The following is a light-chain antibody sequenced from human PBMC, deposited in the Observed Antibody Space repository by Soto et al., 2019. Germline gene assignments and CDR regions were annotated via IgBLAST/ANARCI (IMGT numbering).Light chain of an antibody. V-gene: IGLV2-8*01. CDR2: EVS. J-gene: IGLJ2*01. CDR1: NSDVGGYNY. CDR3: SSHAGRNSLGV. Sequence: QSALTQPPSASGSPGQSVTISCTGTNSDVGGYNYVSWYQQHPGKAPKLMIYEVSKRPSGVPDPFSGSKSGNTAPLTVSGLQAEDEADYYCSSHAGRNSLGVFGGGTKLTVL.